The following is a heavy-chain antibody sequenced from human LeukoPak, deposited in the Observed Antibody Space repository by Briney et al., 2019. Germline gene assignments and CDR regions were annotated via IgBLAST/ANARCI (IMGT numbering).Heavy chain of an antibody. CDR2: IAYDGSRA. CDR1: GFTFGGYG. CDR3: TRYNNDHFDY. V-gene: IGHV3-33*01. Sequence: GGSLRLSCAGSGFTFGGYGMHWFRQTPGKGLEWVAVIAYDGSRAFYADSVKGRFTISRDNSKNTMSVQMDDLRAEDTAVNYCTRYNNDHFDYWGQGTLVTVSS. D-gene: IGHD1-14*01. J-gene: IGHJ4*02.